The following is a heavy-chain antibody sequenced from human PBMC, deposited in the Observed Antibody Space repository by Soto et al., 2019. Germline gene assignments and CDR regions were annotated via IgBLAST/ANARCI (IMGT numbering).Heavy chain of an antibody. CDR1: GFTFSSYW. V-gene: IGHV3-74*03. J-gene: IGHJ5*02. D-gene: IGHD1-26*01. CDR2: INSDGSIT. CDR3: AIVATGSYSWRES. Sequence: EVQLEESGGDLVRSGGSLRLSCAAYGFTFSSYWMHWVRQAPGKGLVWVSRINSDGSITTYADSVKGRFTISRDNSKNTLYLQMNSLRAEDTAVYYCAIVATGSYSWRESWGQGTLVTVSS.